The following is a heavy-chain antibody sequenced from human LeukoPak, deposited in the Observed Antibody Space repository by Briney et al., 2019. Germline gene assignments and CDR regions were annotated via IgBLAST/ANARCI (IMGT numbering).Heavy chain of an antibody. V-gene: IGHV3-23*01. J-gene: IGHJ4*02. CDR2: IGGSGGST. CDR3: AKSKGPRIVVVPAAIGAFDY. Sequence: GGSLRLSCAASGFTFSSYAMSWVRQAPGKGLEWVSAIGGSGGSTYYAASVKGRSTISRDNSKNTLYLQMNSLRAEDTAVYYCAKSKGPRIVVVPAAIGAFDYWGQGTLVTVSS. CDR1: GFTFSSYA. D-gene: IGHD2-2*01.